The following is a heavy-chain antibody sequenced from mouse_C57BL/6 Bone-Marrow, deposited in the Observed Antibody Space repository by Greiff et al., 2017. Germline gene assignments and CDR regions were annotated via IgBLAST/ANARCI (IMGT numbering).Heavy chain of an antibody. J-gene: IGHJ4*01. CDR1: GYTFTSYW. CDR3: AIGVLWLHYYAMDY. V-gene: IGHV1-74*01. Sequence: QVQLQQPGAELVKPGASVKVSCKASGYTFTSYWMHWVKQRPGQGLEWIGRIHPSDSDTNYNQKFKGKATLTVDKSSSTAYMQLSRLTSEDSAVYYCAIGVLWLHYYAMDYWGQGTSVTVSS. CDR2: IHPSDSDT. D-gene: IGHD2-2*01.